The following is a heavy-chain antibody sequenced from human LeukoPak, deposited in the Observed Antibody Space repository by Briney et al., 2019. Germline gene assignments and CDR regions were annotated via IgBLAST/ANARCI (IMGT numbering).Heavy chain of an antibody. J-gene: IGHJ2*01. D-gene: IGHD4-17*01. CDR1: GGSFSDFH. CDR3: ARGKVTRDWYFDF. CDR2: INHSGNT. V-gene: IGHV4-34*01. Sequence: SETLSLTCTVYGGSFSDFHWSWIRLPPGKGLEWIGEINHSGNTNYNPSLKSRVTISIDTSKNQFSLKLSSVTAADTAVYYCARGKVTRDWYFDFWGRGTLVTVSS.